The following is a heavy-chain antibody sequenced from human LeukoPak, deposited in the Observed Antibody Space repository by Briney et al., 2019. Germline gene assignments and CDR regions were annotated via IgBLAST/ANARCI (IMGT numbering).Heavy chain of an antibody. J-gene: IGHJ4*02. Sequence: GGSVTHPCAASGFTFSSYAMTWVRQAPGKGLEWVSAISSSGRNAYYADSVKGRFTISRDNSKNTLYLQMNSLRAEDTAVYYCADYGSGSYCFDYWGQGTQTTVSA. CDR2: ISSSGRNA. V-gene: IGHV3-23*01. CDR1: GFTFSSYA. D-gene: IGHD3-10*01. CDR3: ADYGSGSYCFDY.